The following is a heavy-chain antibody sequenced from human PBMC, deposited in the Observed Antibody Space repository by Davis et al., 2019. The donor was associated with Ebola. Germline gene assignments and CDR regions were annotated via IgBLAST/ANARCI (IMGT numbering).Heavy chain of an antibody. CDR2: INQNGLT. CDR1: GGSISGYY. Sequence: MPGGSLRLSCEVYGGSISGYYWNWIRQTPGKGLEWPGDINQNGLTNYNSSLKSRVTITVYPSKNQFSLRLTSVTAADTAVYHCARETRYCSGDRCTHLYGMGVWGQGTTVTVSS. J-gene: IGHJ6*02. V-gene: IGHV4-34*01. D-gene: IGHD2-15*01. CDR3: ARETRYCSGDRCTHLYGMGV.